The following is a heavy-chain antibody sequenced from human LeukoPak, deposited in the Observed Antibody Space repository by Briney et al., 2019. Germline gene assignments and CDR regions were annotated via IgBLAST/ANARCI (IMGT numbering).Heavy chain of an antibody. V-gene: IGHV4-59*01. Sequence: SETLSLTCTVSGGSISSYYWSWIRQPPGKGLEWIGYIYYSGSTNYNPSLKSRVTISVDTSKNQFSLKLSSVTAADTAVYYCARDLDYGGKWGPHWFDPWGQGTLVTVSS. CDR3: ARDLDYGGKWGPHWFDP. D-gene: IGHD4-23*01. CDR1: GGSISSYY. J-gene: IGHJ5*02. CDR2: IYYSGST.